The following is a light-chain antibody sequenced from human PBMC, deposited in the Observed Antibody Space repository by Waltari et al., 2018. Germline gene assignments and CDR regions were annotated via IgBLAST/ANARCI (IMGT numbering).Light chain of an antibody. J-gene: IGKJ4*01. CDR2: WAS. CDR3: RQYYGAPLT. CDR1: QSLLSSSNNKNF. V-gene: IGKV4-1*01. Sequence: DIVMTQSPDSLAVSLGERATVNCKSSQSLLSSSNNKNFLAWYQQKPGHPPNLLISWASTRESGVPDRFSGRGSGTDFTLTISSLQAEDVATYYCRQYYGAPLTFGGGTKVEIK.